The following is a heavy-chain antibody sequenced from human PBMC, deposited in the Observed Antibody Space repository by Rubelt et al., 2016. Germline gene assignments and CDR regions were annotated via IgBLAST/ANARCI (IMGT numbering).Heavy chain of an antibody. CDR1: GYTFTSYY. CDR3: APGITVARGNY. Sequence: GKKPGASVKVSCKASGYTFTSYYMHWVRQAPGQGLEWMGIINPSGGSTSYAQKFQGRVTMTRNTSISTAYMELSRLRSDDTAVYYCAPGITVARGNYWGQGTLVTVSS. V-gene: IGHV1-46*01. J-gene: IGHJ4*02. D-gene: IGHD6-19*01. CDR2: INPSGGST.